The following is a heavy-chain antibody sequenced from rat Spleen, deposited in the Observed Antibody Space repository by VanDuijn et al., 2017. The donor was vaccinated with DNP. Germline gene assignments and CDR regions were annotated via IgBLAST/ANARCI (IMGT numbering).Heavy chain of an antibody. J-gene: IGHJ4*01. CDR2: ISSGGST. D-gene: IGHD1-1*01. Sequence: QVQLKESGPGLVQPSQTLSLTCTVSGFSLTSYGVSWVRQPPGKVLEWIAAISSGGSTYYNSALKSRLSISRDTSKSQFFLKMNSLQTDDTGTYYCTRDLHNGGDGDALDAWGQGTSVTVSS. V-gene: IGHV2S12*01. CDR3: TRDLHNGGDGDALDA. CDR1: GFSLTSYG.